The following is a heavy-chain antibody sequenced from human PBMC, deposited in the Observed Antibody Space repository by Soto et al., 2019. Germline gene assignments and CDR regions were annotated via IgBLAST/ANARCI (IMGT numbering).Heavy chain of an antibody. CDR3: ARSSRPAVPAAGLS. J-gene: IGHJ5*02. V-gene: IGHV3-30-3*01. CDR1: GFTFSSYA. CDR2: ISYDGSNK. Sequence: GGSLRLSCAASGFTFSSYAMHWVRRAPGKGLEWVAVISYDGSNKYYADSVKGRFTVSRDNSKNTLYLQMNSLRADDTAVYYCARSSRPAVPAAGLSWGQGTLVTVSS. D-gene: IGHD6-13*01.